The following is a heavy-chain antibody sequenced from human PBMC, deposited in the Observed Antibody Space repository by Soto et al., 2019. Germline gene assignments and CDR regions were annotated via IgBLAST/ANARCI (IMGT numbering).Heavy chain of an antibody. CDR3: ARDLTSGDY. V-gene: IGHV1-46*01. CDR1: GYIFTNYY. CDR2: INPNGGST. J-gene: IGHJ4*02. Sequence: QVQLVQSGAEVKNPGASVKLSCKSSGYIFTNYYIHWVRQAPGQGLEWMAIINPNGGSTNYAQEFQGRVTLARDTFTNTVDMELSSLRSEDTAIYYCARDLTSGDYWGQGTLVTVSS. D-gene: IGHD7-27*01.